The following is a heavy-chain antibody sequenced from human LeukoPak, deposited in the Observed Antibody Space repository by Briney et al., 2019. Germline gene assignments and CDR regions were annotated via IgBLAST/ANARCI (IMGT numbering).Heavy chain of an antibody. CDR3: ARDRGTGGGLDAFDI. CDR1: GFTVSSNY. D-gene: IGHD7-27*01. V-gene: IGHV3-53*01. Sequence: PGGSLRLSCAASGFTVSSNYMSWVRQAPGKGLEWVSVIYSGGSTYYADSVKGRFTISRDNSKNTLYLQMNSLRAEDTAVYYCARDRGTGGGLDAFDIWGQGTMVTVSS. J-gene: IGHJ3*02. CDR2: IYSGGST.